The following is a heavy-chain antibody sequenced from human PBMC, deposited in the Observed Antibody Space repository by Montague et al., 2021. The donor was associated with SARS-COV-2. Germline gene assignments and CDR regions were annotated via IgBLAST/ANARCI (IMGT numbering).Heavy chain of an antibody. D-gene: IGHD1-1*01. Sequence: SETLSLTYSVSGGSISSYYWSWIRQSPGKGLEWIGYIFHSGITDXNPSLKSRVTISVDTSENQFSLQLNSVTAADTAVYYCARRGCHWNGPFDSWGQGTLVTVSS. CDR3: ARRGCHWNGPFDS. J-gene: IGHJ5*01. CDR1: GGSISSYY. CDR2: IFHSGIT. V-gene: IGHV4-59*13.